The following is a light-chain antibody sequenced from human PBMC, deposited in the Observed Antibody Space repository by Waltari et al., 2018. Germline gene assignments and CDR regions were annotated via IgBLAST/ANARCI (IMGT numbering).Light chain of an antibody. CDR1: DTAFGDYPY. Sequence: HSALTQPRSLSGSHGQSATISCPGTDTAFGDYPYCSWYQQRPGKVPTLILYYVSQRPSGVPDRFSGSKSGNTASLTISGLQPEDEADYYCCSYIGRFGTGTKVSVL. CDR3: CSYIGR. V-gene: IGLV2-11*01. CDR2: YVS. J-gene: IGLJ1*01.